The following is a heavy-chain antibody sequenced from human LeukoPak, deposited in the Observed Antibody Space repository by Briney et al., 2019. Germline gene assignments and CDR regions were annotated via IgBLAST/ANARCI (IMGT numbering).Heavy chain of an antibody. CDR2: ISGSGGST. J-gene: IGHJ4*02. D-gene: IGHD6-19*01. V-gene: IGHV3-23*01. CDR1: GFTFGSYA. Sequence: PGGSLRLPCAASGFTFGSYAMYWVRQAPGKGLEWVLGISGSGGSTFYADSVKGRFTISRDNSENTVYLQMNSLRADDTAVYYCAKTTAGYSSGRYPGWPVDYWGQGTLVTVSS. CDR3: AKTTAGYSSGRYPGWPVDY.